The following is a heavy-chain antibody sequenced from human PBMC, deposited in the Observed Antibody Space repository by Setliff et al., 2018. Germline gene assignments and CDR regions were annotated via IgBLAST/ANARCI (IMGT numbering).Heavy chain of an antibody. CDR3: TSGKLERRTGHHYVMDV. CDR1: GLSFGYAW. Sequence: GGSLRLSCAASGLSFGYAWMTWVRQSPGKGLEWVGRIRSKNDGGTRDYATSVKGRFTLSRDDSKNTLYLQMNNLKTDDTGVYYCTSGKLERRTGHHYVMDVWGKGTTVTVSS. J-gene: IGHJ6*04. D-gene: IGHD1-1*01. V-gene: IGHV3-15*01. CDR2: IRSKNDGGTR.